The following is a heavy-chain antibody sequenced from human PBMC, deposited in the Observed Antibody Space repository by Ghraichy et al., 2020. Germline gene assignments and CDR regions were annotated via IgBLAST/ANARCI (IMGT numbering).Heavy chain of an antibody. J-gene: IGHJ6*02. CDR1: GGSISSYY. V-gene: IGHV4-4*07. Sequence: SETLSLTCTVSGGSISSYYWSWIRQPAGKGLEWIGRIYTSGSTSYNPSLKSRVTMSVDTSKNQFSLKLSSVTAADTAVYYCARTYCGGDCYPPSDYYYGMDGWGQGKTVTVSS. CDR2: IYTSGST. D-gene: IGHD2-21*02. CDR3: ARTYCGGDCYPPSDYYYGMDG.